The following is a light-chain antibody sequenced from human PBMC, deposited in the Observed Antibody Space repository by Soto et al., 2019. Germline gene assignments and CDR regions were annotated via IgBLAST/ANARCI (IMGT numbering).Light chain of an antibody. CDR3: QSYDSSLSAYV. CDR2: DNS. Sequence: QSVLTQPPSVSGAPGQRVTLSCTGSSSNIGAGYDVHWYQQLPGTAPKLLIYDNSNRPSGVPHRFSGSKSGTSVSLAITGLQAEDEADYYCQSYDSSLSAYVFGTGTKLTVL. J-gene: IGLJ1*01. CDR1: SSNIGAGYD. V-gene: IGLV1-40*01.